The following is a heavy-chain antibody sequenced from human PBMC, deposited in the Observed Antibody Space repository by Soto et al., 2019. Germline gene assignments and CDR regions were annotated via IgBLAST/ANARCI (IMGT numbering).Heavy chain of an antibody. Sequence: EGQLLESGGGLVQPGGSLRLSCVGSGFFFSSYTMTWVRQAPGKGLEWVSSFSATSENTYYADSVSGRFTISRDNSKNTLFLQMNSLTAEDTAMYYCAKARDQQWVRLPFDYWVQGILVIVSS. CDR2: FSATSENT. CDR1: GFFFSSYT. D-gene: IGHD6-19*01. V-gene: IGHV3-23*01. CDR3: AKARDQQWVRLPFDY. J-gene: IGHJ4*02.